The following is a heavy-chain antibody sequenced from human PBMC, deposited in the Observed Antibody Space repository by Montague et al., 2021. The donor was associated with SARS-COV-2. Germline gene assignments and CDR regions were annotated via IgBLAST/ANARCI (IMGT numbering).Heavy chain of an antibody. Sequence: SETLSLTCSVSGVSVNNYYWAWIRQPPGKGLEWIGYIYYSRSTNYNPSLKSRVTISVDTSKNQFSLKLSSVTAADTAVYYCARGFDYWGQGTLVTVSS. V-gene: IGHV4-59*02. J-gene: IGHJ4*02. CDR3: ARGFDY. CDR1: GVSVNNYY. CDR2: IYYSRST.